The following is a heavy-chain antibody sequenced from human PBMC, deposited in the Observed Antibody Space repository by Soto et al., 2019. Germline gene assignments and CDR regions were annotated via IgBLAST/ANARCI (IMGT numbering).Heavy chain of an antibody. V-gene: IGHV1-18*01. CDR1: GYTFTSYG. CDR2: ISAYNGNT. D-gene: IGHD5-18*01. Sequence: QVQLVQSGAEVKKPGASVKVSCKASGYTFTSYGISWVRQAPGQGLEWMGWISAYNGNTNYAQKLQGRVTMTTDTSXXTAYMEQRSLRSDDTAVYYCASSLLVGYGLEGESDWGQGTLVTVSS. J-gene: IGHJ4*02. CDR3: ASSLLVGYGLEGESD.